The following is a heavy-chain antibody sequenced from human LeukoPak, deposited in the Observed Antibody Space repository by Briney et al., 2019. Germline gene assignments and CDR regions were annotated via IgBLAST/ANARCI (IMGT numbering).Heavy chain of an antibody. Sequence: SETLSLTCTVSGGSISSSSYYWGWIRQPPGKGLEWIGSIYYSGSTYYNPSLKSRVTISVDTSKNQFSLKLSSVTAADTAVYYCARHGYSSGWAPRNWFDPWGQGTLVTVSS. D-gene: IGHD6-19*01. J-gene: IGHJ5*02. CDR1: GGSISSSSYY. V-gene: IGHV4-39*07. CDR3: ARHGYSSGWAPRNWFDP. CDR2: IYYSGST.